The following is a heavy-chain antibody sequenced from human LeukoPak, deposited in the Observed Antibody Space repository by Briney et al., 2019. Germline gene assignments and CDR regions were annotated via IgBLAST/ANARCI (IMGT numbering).Heavy chain of an antibody. CDR2: IYHSGST. J-gene: IGHJ4*02. Sequence: SETLSLTCAVSGGSISSSNWWSWVRQPPGKGLEWIGEIYHSGSTNYNPSLKSRVTISVDKSKNQFSLKLSSVTAADTAVYYCARDFTMVRGVIIEWGRGTLVTVSS. CDR1: GGSISSSNW. CDR3: ARDFTMVRGVIIE. D-gene: IGHD3-10*01. V-gene: IGHV4-4*02.